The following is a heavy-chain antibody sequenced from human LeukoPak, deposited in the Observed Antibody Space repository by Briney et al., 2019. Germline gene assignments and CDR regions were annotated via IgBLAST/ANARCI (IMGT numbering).Heavy chain of an antibody. CDR1: GFTVSSNY. V-gene: IGHV3-66*01. D-gene: IGHD3-16*01. CDR2: IYSGGST. J-gene: IGHJ4*02. Sequence: PGGSLRLSCAACGFTVSSNYMSWVRQAPGKGLEWVSVIYSGGSTYYADSVKGRFTISRDNSKNTLYLQMNSLRAEDTAVYYCARGNGDYYFDYWGQGTLVTVSS. CDR3: ARGNGDYYFDY.